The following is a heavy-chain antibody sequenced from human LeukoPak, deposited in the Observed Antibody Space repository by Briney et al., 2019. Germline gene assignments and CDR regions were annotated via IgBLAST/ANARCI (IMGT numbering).Heavy chain of an antibody. Sequence: PSETLSLTCTVSGGSISSSSYYWGWIRQPPGKELEWIGSIYHSGSTYYNPSLKSRVTISVDTSKNQFSLKLSSVTAADTAVYYCATTYYYDSSGVFDIWGQGTMVTVSS. CDR3: ATTYYYDSSGVFDI. CDR1: GGSISSSSYY. CDR2: IYHSGST. D-gene: IGHD3-22*01. V-gene: IGHV4-39*07. J-gene: IGHJ3*02.